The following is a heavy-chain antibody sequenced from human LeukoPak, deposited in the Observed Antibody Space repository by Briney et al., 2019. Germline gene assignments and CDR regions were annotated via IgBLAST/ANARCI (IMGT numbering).Heavy chain of an antibody. V-gene: IGHV3-53*01. CDR3: AKEGWRDFKYDYVWGSYRPPHNWFDP. D-gene: IGHD3-16*02. Sequence: PGGSLRLSCAASGFTVSSNYMSWVRQAPGKGLEWVSVIYSGGSTYYADSVKGRFTISRDNSKNTLYLQMNSLRAEDTAVYYCAKEGWRDFKYDYVWGSYRPPHNWFDPWGQGTLVTVSS. CDR1: GFTVSSNY. J-gene: IGHJ5*02. CDR2: IYSGGST.